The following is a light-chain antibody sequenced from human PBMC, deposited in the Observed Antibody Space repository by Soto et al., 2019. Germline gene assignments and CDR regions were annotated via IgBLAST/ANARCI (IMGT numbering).Light chain of an antibody. V-gene: IGKV3D-15*01. CDR3: QQYNNWPGT. CDR2: AAS. Sequence: EIVLMQSPGTLSLSPGERATLSFRASQTMTRAYLAWYQQKPGQAPRLLIYAASYRATGIPARFSGSGSGTEFTLTIGSLQSEDCALYYCQQYNNWPGTFGQGTKVDI. J-gene: IGKJ1*01. CDR1: QTMTRA.